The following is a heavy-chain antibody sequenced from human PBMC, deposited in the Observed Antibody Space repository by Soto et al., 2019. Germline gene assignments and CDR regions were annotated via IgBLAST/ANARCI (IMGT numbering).Heavy chain of an antibody. CDR3: ARENGHDAFDI. J-gene: IGHJ3*02. CDR1: GFTFSGSG. V-gene: IGHV3-48*04. CDR2: ISSSSSTI. Sequence: GGSLRLSCAASGFTFSGSGMHWVRQAPGKGLEWVSYISSSSSTIYYADSVKGRFTISRDNGKNSLYLQMNSLRAEDTAVYYCARENGHDAFDIWGQGTMVTVSS.